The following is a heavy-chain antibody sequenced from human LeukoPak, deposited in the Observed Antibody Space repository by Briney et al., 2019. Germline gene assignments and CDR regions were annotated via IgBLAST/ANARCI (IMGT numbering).Heavy chain of an antibody. Sequence: GGSLRLSCAASGFTYSSYAMSWVRQAPGKGLEWVSAISSSGITYYADSVKGRFTISRDNSKNTLYLQMSSLRAEDTAVYYCAKPGGLVGPKGGAFDIWGQGAMVTVSS. CDR3: AKPGGLVGPKGGAFDI. V-gene: IGHV3-23*01. CDR1: GFTYSSYA. CDR2: ISSSGIT. J-gene: IGHJ3*02. D-gene: IGHD1-26*01.